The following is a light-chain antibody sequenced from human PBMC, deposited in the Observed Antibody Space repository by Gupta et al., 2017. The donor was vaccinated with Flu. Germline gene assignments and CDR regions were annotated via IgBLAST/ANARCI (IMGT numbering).Light chain of an antibody. CDR3: YSLASRVTVV. J-gene: IGLJ1*01. CDR2: EVT. V-gene: IGLV2-11*01. CDR1: SNDVGGSNR. Sequence: QSAPTQARSVSGSPGQSVTISCTGSSNDVGGSNRVSWYQQRPGKAPKLFLYEVTERPSGVPDRFSGSKSGNTASLTISGLQAEDEADYYCYSLASRVTVVFGTGTTLTVL.